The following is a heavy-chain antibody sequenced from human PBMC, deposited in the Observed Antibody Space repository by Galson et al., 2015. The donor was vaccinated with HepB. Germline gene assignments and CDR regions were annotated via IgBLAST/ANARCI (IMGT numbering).Heavy chain of an antibody. Sequence: SVKVSCKASGGTFNNYPITWVRQAPGQGLEWMRRIIPILGIANSVQKFQGRVTITADKSTTTAYMELSSLRSEDTAVYYCARAVAENWYFDLWGRGTLVTVSS. CDR1: GGTFNNYP. J-gene: IGHJ2*01. CDR3: ARAVAENWYFDL. D-gene: IGHD6-19*01. V-gene: IGHV1-69*04. CDR2: IIPILGIA.